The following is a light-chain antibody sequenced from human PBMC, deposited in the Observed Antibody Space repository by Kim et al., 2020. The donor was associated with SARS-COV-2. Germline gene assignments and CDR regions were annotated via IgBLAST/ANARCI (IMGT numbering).Light chain of an antibody. CDR3: QQLNSYPYT. J-gene: IGKJ2*01. CDR2: AAS. Sequence: SESVGDRVTITCRDSQVISSYLAWYQQKPGKAPNLLIYAASTLQSGVPSRFSGSGSGTDFTLTISSLLPEDFATYYCQQLNSYPYTFGQGTKLEI. V-gene: IGKV1-9*01. CDR1: QVISSY.